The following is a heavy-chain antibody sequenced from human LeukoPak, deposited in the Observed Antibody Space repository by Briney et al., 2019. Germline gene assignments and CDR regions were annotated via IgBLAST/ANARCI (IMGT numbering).Heavy chain of an antibody. CDR3: ARDGAWGELHPEHYYYYGMDV. CDR2: ISAYNGNT. Sequence: GASVKVSRKASGYTFTSYGISWVRQAPGQGLEWMGGISAYNGNTNYAQKLQGRVTMTTDTSTSTAYMELRSLRSDDTAVYYCARDGAWGELHPEHYYYYGMDVWGQGTTVTVSS. J-gene: IGHJ6*02. CDR1: GYTFTSYG. D-gene: IGHD1-26*01. V-gene: IGHV1-18*01.